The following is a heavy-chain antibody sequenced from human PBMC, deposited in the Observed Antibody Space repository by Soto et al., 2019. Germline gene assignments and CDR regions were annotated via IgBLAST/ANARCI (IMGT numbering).Heavy chain of an antibody. J-gene: IGHJ4*02. CDR2: ISTSSSFI. V-gene: IGHV3-21*01. D-gene: IGHD1-1*01. CDR3: ASATTPTYYFDY. CDR1: GFTFSSYS. Sequence: PGGSLRLSCAASGFTFSSYSMNWVRQAPGKGLEWVSFISTSSSFIYYADSVKGRFTISRDNAKKSLYLQMNGLRAEDTAVYYCASATTPTYYFDYWGQGALVTVSS.